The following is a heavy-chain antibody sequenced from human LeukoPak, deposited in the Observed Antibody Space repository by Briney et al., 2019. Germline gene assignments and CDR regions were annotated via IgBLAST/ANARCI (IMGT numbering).Heavy chain of an antibody. CDR2: IYTSGST. Sequence: PSETLSLTCTVSGGSISSYYWSWIRQPAGKGLEWIGHIYTSGSTNYNPSLKSRVTMSVDTSKNQFSLKLSSVTAADTAVYYCARTTPGYYYYYMDVWGKGTTVTVSS. D-gene: IGHD1-1*01. CDR3: ARTTPGYYYYYMDV. J-gene: IGHJ6*03. V-gene: IGHV4-4*07. CDR1: GGSISSYY.